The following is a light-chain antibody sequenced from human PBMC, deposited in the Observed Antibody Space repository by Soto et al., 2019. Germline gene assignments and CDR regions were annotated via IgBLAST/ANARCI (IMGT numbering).Light chain of an antibody. J-gene: IGKJ4*01. CDR1: QSISSY. V-gene: IGKV1-9*01. Sequence: DIQMTQSPSSLSASVGDRVTITCRASQSISSYLNWYQQKPGKAPNLLIYKASTLASGVPSRFSGSGSGTEFTLTINSLQPEDFATYYCQQLTRYPSTFGGGTKVDI. CDR2: KAS. CDR3: QQLTRYPST.